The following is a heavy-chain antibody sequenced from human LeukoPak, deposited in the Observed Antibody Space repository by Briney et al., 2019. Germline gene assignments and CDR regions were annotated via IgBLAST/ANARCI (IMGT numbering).Heavy chain of an antibody. V-gene: IGHV4-38-2*02. CDR2: IYYSGST. J-gene: IGHJ4*02. CDR1: GSSISSGYY. D-gene: IGHD2-8*01. Sequence: PSETLSLTCAVSGSSISSGYYWGWIRQPPGKGLEWIGSIYYSGSTYYNPSLKSRVTISVDTSKNQFSLKLSSVTAADTAVYYCAKEQRIRHCSEGVCMEGYYFDYWGQGSLVTVSS. CDR3: AKEQRIRHCSEGVCMEGYYFDY.